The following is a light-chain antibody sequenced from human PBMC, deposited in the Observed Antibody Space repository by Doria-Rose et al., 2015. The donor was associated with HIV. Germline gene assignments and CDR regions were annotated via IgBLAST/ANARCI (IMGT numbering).Light chain of an antibody. CDR1: STDVGGYNY. CDR3: SSYAGSNNLV. V-gene: IGLV2-8*01. Sequence: SPGQSVTISCTGSSTDVGGYNYVSWYQQHPGKAPQVIIYEVIKRPSGVPDRFSGSKSGNTASLTVSGLQAEDEADYYCSSYAGSNNLVFGGGTKLTVL. CDR2: EVI. J-gene: IGLJ2*01.